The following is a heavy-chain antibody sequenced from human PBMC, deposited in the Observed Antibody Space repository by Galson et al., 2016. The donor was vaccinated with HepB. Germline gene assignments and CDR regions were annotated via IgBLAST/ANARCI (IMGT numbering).Heavy chain of an antibody. CDR1: GGSISSGSHY. D-gene: IGHD3-22*01. Sequence: ETLSLTCTVSGGSISSGSHYWGWIRQPPGKGLEWIGSIYYSGNTHYNPSLKSRVTISVDTSKNQFSLKLNSVTAADTAVYFCARREGVHYSDRSDLADDAFNIWGQGTMVTVSS. V-gene: IGHV4-39*01. CDR2: IYYSGNT. CDR3: ARREGVHYSDRSDLADDAFNI. J-gene: IGHJ3*02.